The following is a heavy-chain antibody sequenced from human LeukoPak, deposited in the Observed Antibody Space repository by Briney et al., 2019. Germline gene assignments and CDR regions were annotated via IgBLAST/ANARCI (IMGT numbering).Heavy chain of an antibody. CDR2: IFYSGGS. V-gene: IGHV4-59*08. J-gene: IGHJ3*02. CDR3: ARLGSTFDI. Sequence: SETLSLTCTVSGGSISSYYWSWIRQPPGKGLEWIGYIFYSGGSNYNPSLKSRVTISVDTSKNHFSLKLSSVTAANTAVYYCARLGSTFDIWGQGTMVTVSS. CDR1: GGSISSYY. D-gene: IGHD2-2*01.